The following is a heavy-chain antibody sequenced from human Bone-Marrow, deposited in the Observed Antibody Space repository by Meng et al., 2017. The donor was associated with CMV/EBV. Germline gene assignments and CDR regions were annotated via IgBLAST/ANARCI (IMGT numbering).Heavy chain of an antibody. CDR1: GYSFTRYW. D-gene: IGHD3-3*01. CDR3: ARHGSYLTYYDFWSGYSDAFDI. Sequence: KVSCKGSGYSFTRYWIGWVRQMPGKGLEWMGIIYPGDSDTRYSPSFQGQVTISADKSISTAYLQWSSLKASDTAMYYCARHGSYLTYYDFWSGYSDAFDIWGQGTMVTVSS. V-gene: IGHV5-51*01. J-gene: IGHJ3*02. CDR2: IYPGDSDT.